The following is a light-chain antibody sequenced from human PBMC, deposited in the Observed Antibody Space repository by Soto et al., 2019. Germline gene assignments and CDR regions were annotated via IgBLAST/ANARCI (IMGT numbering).Light chain of an antibody. J-gene: IGKJ1*01. CDR3: QQYGSWT. V-gene: IGKV3-20*01. CDR2: GAS. Sequence: EIVLTQSPGTLSVSPGERATLSCRASQSISSNYLAWYQQKPGQAPSLLIYGASSRATGIPDRFSGSGSGKDFTLNISRMEPEDSAIYYCQQYGSWTFGQGTKVEIK. CDR1: QSISSNY.